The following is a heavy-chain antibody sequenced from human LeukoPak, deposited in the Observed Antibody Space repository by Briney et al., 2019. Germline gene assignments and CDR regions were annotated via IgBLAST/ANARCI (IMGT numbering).Heavy chain of an antibody. CDR1: ADSFSSHY. V-gene: IGHV4-59*11. Sequence: SETLSLTCAVSADSFSSHYWTWIRQPPGKGLEWIGYVSYIGSTNYNPSLKSRVTMSIDTSKNKFSLKLSSVTAADTAVYYCARDLVTVTKGFDIWGQGTMVSVSS. CDR3: ARDLVTVTKGFDI. CDR2: VSYIGST. D-gene: IGHD4-17*01. J-gene: IGHJ3*02.